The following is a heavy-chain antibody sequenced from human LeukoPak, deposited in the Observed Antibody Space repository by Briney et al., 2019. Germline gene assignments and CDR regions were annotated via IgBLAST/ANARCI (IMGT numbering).Heavy chain of an antibody. CDR3: ARDQGDSSSWYSVYYYYYYGMDV. D-gene: IGHD6-13*01. J-gene: IGHJ6*02. Sequence: ASVKVSCKASGYTFTSYGISWVRQAPEQGLEWMGWISAYNGNTNYAQKLQGRVTMTTDTSTSTAYMELRSLRSDDTAVYYCARDQGDSSSWYSVYYYYYYGMDVWGQGTTVTVSS. V-gene: IGHV1-18*01. CDR1: GYTFTSYG. CDR2: ISAYNGNT.